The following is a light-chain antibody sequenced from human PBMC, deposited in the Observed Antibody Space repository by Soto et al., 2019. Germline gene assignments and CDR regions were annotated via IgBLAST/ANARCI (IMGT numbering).Light chain of an antibody. V-gene: IGKV3-20*01. CDR2: GAS. CDR3: QQYTGSPWT. CDR1: QSVASNY. Sequence: EIVLTQSPGTLSLSPGERATLHCRASQSVASNYLAWYQQKPGQAPRLLIYGASRRATGIPDRFSGSGSGTDFTLTISRLEPEDFAVYYCQQYTGSPWTFGQGTKVDI. J-gene: IGKJ1*01.